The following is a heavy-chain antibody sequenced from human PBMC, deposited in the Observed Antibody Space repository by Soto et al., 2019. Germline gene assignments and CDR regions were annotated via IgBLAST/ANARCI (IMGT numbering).Heavy chain of an antibody. V-gene: IGHV1-8*01. J-gene: IGHJ6*03. Sequence: ASVKVSCKASGYTFTSYDINWVRQATGQGLEWMGWMNPNSGNTGYAQKFQGRVTMTRKTSISTAYMELSSLRSEDTAVYYRARGPRYFDWLPAYYYYYMDVWGKGTTVTVSS. CDR1: GYTFTSYD. CDR3: ARGPRYFDWLPAYYYYYMDV. CDR2: MNPNSGNT. D-gene: IGHD3-9*01.